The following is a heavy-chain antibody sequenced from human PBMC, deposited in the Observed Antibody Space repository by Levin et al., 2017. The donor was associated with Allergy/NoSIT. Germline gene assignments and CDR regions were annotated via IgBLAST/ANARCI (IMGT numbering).Heavy chain of an antibody. V-gene: IGHV4-59*01. Sequence: SETLSLTCTVSGGSFSSYYWSWIRQPPGKGLEWIGYIYYSGTTNYNPSLRSRVTISVDTSKNQFSLKLSSVTAADTAVYSCARAVEWGSSWYHWYFDLWGRGTLVTVSS. CDR1: GGSFSSYY. CDR3: ARAVEWGSSWYHWYFDL. D-gene: IGHD6-13*01. CDR2: IYYSGTT. J-gene: IGHJ2*01.